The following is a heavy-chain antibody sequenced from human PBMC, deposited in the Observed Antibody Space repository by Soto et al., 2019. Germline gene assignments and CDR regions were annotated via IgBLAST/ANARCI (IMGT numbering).Heavy chain of an antibody. D-gene: IGHD1-1*01. CDR2: IGTAGDT. Sequence: SGGSLRLSCAASGFTFSSYDMHWVRQATGKGLEWVSAIGTAGDTYYPGSVKGRFTISRENAKNSLYLQMNSLRAGDTAVYYCAREGYEKTMDVWGKGTTVTVSS. V-gene: IGHV3-13*01. CDR1: GFTFSSYD. CDR3: AREGYEKTMDV. J-gene: IGHJ6*03.